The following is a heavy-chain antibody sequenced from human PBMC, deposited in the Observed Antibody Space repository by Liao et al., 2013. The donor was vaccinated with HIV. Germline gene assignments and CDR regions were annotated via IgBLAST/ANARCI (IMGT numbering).Heavy chain of an antibody. CDR3: ASIFGVVTQDY. Sequence: QVQLQESGPGLLKPSETLSLTCAVYGGSFTGYYWTWIRQPPGKGLEWIGEINHSGSANYNPSLKSRLAISIDTSKNQFSLKLSSVTAADTAVYYCASIFGVVTQDYWGQGTLVTVSS. J-gene: IGHJ4*02. CDR2: INHSGSA. D-gene: IGHD3-3*01. CDR1: GGSFTGYY. V-gene: IGHV4-34*10.